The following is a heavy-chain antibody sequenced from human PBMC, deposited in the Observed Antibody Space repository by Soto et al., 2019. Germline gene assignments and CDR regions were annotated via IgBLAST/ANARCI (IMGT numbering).Heavy chain of an antibody. CDR3: ARGRYGDY. CDR1: GYTFTSYG. J-gene: IGHJ4*02. Sequence: QVHLVQSGAEVKKPGASVKVSCKASGYTFTSYGITWVRQAPGQGLEWMGWISAHNGNTDYAQKLQGRVIVTRDTSTSKAYMELRSLISDDTHVYYGARGRYGDYWGQGALVTVSS. CDR2: ISAHNGNT. D-gene: IGHD1-1*01. V-gene: IGHV1-18*01.